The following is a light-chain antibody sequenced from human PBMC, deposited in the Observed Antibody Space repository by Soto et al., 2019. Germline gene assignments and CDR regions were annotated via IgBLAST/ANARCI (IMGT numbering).Light chain of an antibody. V-gene: IGKV2-24*01. Sequence: DIVMTQTPLSSAVTLGQSASISCRSSQSLVHSDGNTYLSWLQQRPGQPPRLLIYKISNRFSGGSDRFRGSVAETDFTLKISTVEAEDVSIYYCMQAIHPPLTFGGGTKLEI. J-gene: IGKJ4*01. CDR3: MQAIHPPLT. CDR1: QSLVHSDGNTY. CDR2: KIS.